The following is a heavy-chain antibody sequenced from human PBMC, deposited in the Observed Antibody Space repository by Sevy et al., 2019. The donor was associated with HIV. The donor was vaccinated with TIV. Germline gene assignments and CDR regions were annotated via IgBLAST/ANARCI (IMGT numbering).Heavy chain of an antibody. Sequence: GGSLRLSCAASGFTFSNAWMSWVRQSPGKGLEWVGRIRSKAGGGTTDYATIVKGKFTISRDDSRDILYLQLNSLETEDTAVYYCTTDDRRDGLVVVPFEYWGQGTLVTVSS. V-gene: IGHV3-15*01. CDR2: IRSKAGGGTT. J-gene: IGHJ4*02. CDR1: GFTFSNAW. CDR3: TTDDRRDGLVVVPFEY. D-gene: IGHD2-15*01.